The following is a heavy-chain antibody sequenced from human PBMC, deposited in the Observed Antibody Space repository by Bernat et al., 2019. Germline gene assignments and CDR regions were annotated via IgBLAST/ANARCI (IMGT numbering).Heavy chain of an antibody. D-gene: IGHD2-2*02. CDR3: ARTVVPAAILEYYFDY. CDR2: IFYSGST. Sequence: QLQLQESGPGLVKPSETLSLTCTVSGGSISSSSYYWGWIRQPPGKGLEWIGSIFYSGSTYYNPSLKSRVTISVDTSKNQFSLKLSSVTAADTAVYYCARTVVPAAILEYYFDYWGQGTLVTVSS. J-gene: IGHJ4*02. CDR1: GGSISSSSYY. V-gene: IGHV4-39*01.